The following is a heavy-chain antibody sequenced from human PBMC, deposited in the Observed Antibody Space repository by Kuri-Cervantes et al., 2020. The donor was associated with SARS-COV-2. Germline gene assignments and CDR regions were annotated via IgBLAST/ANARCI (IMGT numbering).Heavy chain of an antibody. V-gene: IGHV4-59*01. CDR1: GGSISTYY. Sequence: GSLRLSCTVSGGSISTYYWSWFRQPPGKGLEWIGYISYSGSTNYNPSLKSRVTMSVDTSKNQFSLKLNSVTAADTAVYYCARVPIAAPEYWGQGTLVTVSS. J-gene: IGHJ4*02. CDR3: ARVPIAAPEY. CDR2: ISYSGST. D-gene: IGHD6-13*01.